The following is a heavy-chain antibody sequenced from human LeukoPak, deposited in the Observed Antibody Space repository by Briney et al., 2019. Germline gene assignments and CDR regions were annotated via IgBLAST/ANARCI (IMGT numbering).Heavy chain of an antibody. V-gene: IGHV3-21*01. J-gene: IGHJ4*02. Sequence: GGSLRLSCAASGFTFKTFSMNWVRQAPGKGLEWVSSISDTSDKIYYTDSLKGRFSISRDNVKNSLYLEMNSLRAEDTAVYYCARVRSGYDISWSDYWGQGTLVTVSS. CDR3: ARVRSGYDISWSDY. CDR1: GFTFKTFS. D-gene: IGHD5-12*01. CDR2: ISDTSDKI.